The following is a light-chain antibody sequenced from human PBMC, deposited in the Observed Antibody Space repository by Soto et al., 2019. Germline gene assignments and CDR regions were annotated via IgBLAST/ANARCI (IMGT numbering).Light chain of an antibody. CDR1: QSVSRSH. CDR3: QQYGNSPPYS. V-gene: IGKV3-20*01. CDR2: GAS. J-gene: IGKJ2*03. Sequence: EIVLTQSPGTLSLSPGARATLSCRASQSVSRSHLAWYQQKPGQAPRLLIYGASSRATGIADRFSGSGSGIDCTLTISRLEPEDFAVYYCQQYGNSPPYSFGQGTKLEIK.